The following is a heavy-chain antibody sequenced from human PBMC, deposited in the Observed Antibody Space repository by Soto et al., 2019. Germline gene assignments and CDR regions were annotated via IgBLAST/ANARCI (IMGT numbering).Heavy chain of an antibody. CDR3: ARRMSYYYYYGMDV. Sequence: SETLSLTCAVYGGSFSGYYWSWIRQPPGKGLEWIGEINHSGNTNYNPSLKSRVTISVDTSKNQFSLKLSSVTAADTAVYYCARRMSYYYYYGMDVWGQGTTVTVSS. CDR1: GGSFSGYY. J-gene: IGHJ6*02. V-gene: IGHV4-34*01. D-gene: IGHD2-8*01. CDR2: INHSGNT.